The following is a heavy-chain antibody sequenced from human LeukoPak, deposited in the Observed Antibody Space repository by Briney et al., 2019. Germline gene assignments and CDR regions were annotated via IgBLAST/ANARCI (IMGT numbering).Heavy chain of an antibody. V-gene: IGHV3-7*01. CDR3: ARYCTFRTCSGTKFDS. CDR1: GFNFRDHW. Sequence: PGGSLRLSCAGSGFNFRDHWMSWLRQAPGKGPEWVAHIKPDGSEKYYVDSVKGRFIISRDDARNSLSLQMNSLRAEDSAVYYCARYCTFRTCSGTKFDSWGQGTLVTVSS. CDR2: IKPDGSEK. J-gene: IGHJ4*02. D-gene: IGHD1-1*01.